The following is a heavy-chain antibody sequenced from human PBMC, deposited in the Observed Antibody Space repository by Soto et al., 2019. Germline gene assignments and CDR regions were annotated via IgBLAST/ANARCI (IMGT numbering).Heavy chain of an antibody. D-gene: IGHD5-12*01. CDR1: GGTFSSYA. V-gene: IGHV1-69*12. Sequence: QVQLVQSGAEVKKPGSSVKVSCKASGGTFSSYAISWVRQAPGQGLEWMGGIIPIFGTANYAQKFQGRVTITADESTSTAYMELSSVRSEDTAVYYCATLGIGGYAGYYYYGMDVWGQGTTVTVSS. J-gene: IGHJ6*02. CDR2: IIPIFGTA. CDR3: ATLGIGGYAGYYYYGMDV.